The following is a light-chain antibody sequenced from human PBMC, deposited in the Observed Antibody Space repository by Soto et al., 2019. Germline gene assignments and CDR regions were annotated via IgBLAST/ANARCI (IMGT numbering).Light chain of an antibody. Sequence: QSVLTQPASVSGSPGQSITICCTGTSXDVGGYNFVAWYQQHPGKVPKLMIYEVSNRPSGVSNRFSGSKSGSTASLTISGVLADEEDDYYYIPYSSSSTSYVFRTGTKVTVL. CDR3: IPYSSSSTSYV. J-gene: IGLJ1*01. CDR2: EVS. CDR1: SXDVGGYNF. V-gene: IGLV2-14*01.